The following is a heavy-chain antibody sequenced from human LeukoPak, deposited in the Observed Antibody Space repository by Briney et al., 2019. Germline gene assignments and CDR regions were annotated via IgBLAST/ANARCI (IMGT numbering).Heavy chain of an antibody. J-gene: IGHJ4*02. CDR1: GGSFSGYY. CDR2: INHSGST. Sequence: SETLSLTCAVYGGSFSGYYWSWIRQPPGKGLEWIGEINHSGSTNYNPSLKSRVTISVNTSKNQFSLKLSSVTAADTAVYYCARVDLSGYSYGFEDYWGQGTLVTVSS. D-gene: IGHD5-18*01. CDR3: ARVDLSGYSYGFEDY. V-gene: IGHV4-34*01.